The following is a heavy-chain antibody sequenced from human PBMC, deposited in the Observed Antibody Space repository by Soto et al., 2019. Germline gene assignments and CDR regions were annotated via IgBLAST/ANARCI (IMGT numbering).Heavy chain of an antibody. D-gene: IGHD6-19*01. CDR1: GFTFSSYG. V-gene: IGHV3-33*01. CDR2: IWYDGSNK. CDR3: ARDPHGSGWYSYYSYGMDV. J-gene: IGHJ6*02. Sequence: GGSLTLSCAASGFTFSSYGMHWVRQAPGKGVEWVAVIWYDGSNKYYADSVKGRFTISRDNSKSTLYLQMNSLRAEDTAVYYCARDPHGSGWYSYYSYGMDVWGQGTTVTVSS.